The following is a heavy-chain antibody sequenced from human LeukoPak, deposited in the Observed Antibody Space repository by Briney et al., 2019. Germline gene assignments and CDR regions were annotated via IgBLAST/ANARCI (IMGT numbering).Heavy chain of an antibody. Sequence: GGSLRLFCAASGFPFSNYAMTLVRQAPGKGLEWVSGISGSGSSTYYADSVKGRFTLSRDYPKNTLYLQMNSLRAEDTAVYFCAKYSGSYYYPPNWDSWGQGTLVTVSS. CDR2: ISGSGSST. D-gene: IGHD1-26*01. J-gene: IGHJ4*02. V-gene: IGHV3-23*01. CDR3: AKYSGSYYYPPNWDS. CDR1: GFPFSNYA.